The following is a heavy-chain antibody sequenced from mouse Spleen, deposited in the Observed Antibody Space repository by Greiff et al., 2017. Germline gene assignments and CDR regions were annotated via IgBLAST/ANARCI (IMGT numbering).Heavy chain of an antibody. D-gene: IGHD2-3*01. J-gene: IGHJ1*01. V-gene: IGHV2-2*02. Sequence: VKLVESGPGLVQPSQSLSITCTVSGFSLTSYGVHWVRQSPGKGLEWLGVIWSGGSTDYNAAFISRLSISKDNSKSQVFFKMNSLQANDTAIYYCARTLYDGYPYWYFDVWGAGTTVTVSS. CDR3: ARTLYDGYPYWYFDV. CDR2: IWSGGST. CDR1: GFSLTSYG.